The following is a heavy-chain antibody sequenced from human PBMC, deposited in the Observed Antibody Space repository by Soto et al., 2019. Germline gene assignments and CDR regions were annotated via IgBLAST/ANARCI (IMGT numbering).Heavy chain of an antibody. V-gene: IGHV1-69*06. J-gene: IGHJ6*02. Sequence: ASVKVSCKASGGTFSSYAISWVRQAPGQGLEWMGGIIPIFGTANYAQKFQGRVTITADKSTSTAYMELSSLRSEDTAVYYCARDEGIWEYYTYYYYGMAVWGQGTRVTVSS. CDR2: IIPIFGTA. CDR1: GGTFSSYA. CDR3: ARDEGIWEYYTYYYYGMAV. D-gene: IGHD3-3*01.